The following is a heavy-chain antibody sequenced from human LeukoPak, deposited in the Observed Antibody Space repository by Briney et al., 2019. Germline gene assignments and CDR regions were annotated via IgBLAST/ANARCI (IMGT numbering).Heavy chain of an antibody. D-gene: IGHD5-18*01. CDR3: ARVYSYGYYYFDY. CDR1: GGSISSGGYY. Sequence: PSETLSLTCTVSGGSISSGGYYWSWIRQHPGKGLEWIGYIYYSGSTYYNPSLKSRVTISVDTSKNQFSLKLSSVTAADTAVYYCARVYSYGYYYFDYWGQGTLVTVSS. CDR2: IYYSGST. V-gene: IGHV4-31*03. J-gene: IGHJ4*02.